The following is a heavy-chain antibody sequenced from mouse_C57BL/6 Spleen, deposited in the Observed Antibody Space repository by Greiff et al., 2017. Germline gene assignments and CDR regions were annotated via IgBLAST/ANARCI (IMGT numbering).Heavy chain of an antibody. D-gene: IGHD1-1*01. CDR1: GFNITDYY. CDR3: TQIYYYGSSYGDAMDY. V-gene: IGHV14-1*01. Sequence: VPLQQSGAELVKPGASVKLSCTASGFNITDYYMHWVKQSPEQGLEWIGLIDPEDGDTEYAPKFLGKATMTADTSSNTAYLQLSSLTSEDYAVYYSTQIYYYGSSYGDAMDYWGQGTSVTVSS. J-gene: IGHJ4*01. CDR2: IDPEDGDT.